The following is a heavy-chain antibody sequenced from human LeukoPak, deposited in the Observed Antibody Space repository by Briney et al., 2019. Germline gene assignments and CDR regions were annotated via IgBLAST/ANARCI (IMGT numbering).Heavy chain of an antibody. Sequence: ASVKVSCKASGFTFTSSAVQWVRQARGQRLEWIGWIVVGSGNTNYAQKFQERVTTTRDMSTSTAYMELSSLRSEDTAVYYCAAEAQGIVGATTGAFDIWGQGTMVTVSS. D-gene: IGHD1-26*01. V-gene: IGHV1-58*01. J-gene: IGHJ3*02. CDR1: GFTFTSSA. CDR2: IVVGSGNT. CDR3: AAEAQGIVGATTGAFDI.